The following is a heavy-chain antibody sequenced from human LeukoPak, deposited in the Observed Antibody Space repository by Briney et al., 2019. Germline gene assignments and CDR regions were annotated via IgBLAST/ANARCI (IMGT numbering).Heavy chain of an antibody. CDR3: ARDAGTGPTNAFDI. CDR2: IYYSGST. J-gene: IGHJ3*02. D-gene: IGHD1-1*01. V-gene: IGHV4-59*01. CDR1: GDSLSSYY. Sequence: SETLSLTCTVSGDSLSSYYWRWIRQPPGKGLEWIGYIYYSGSTNYNPALKSRVTISVDTSKHQFSLKLSSVTAADTAVYYCARDAGTGPTNAFDIWGQGTMVTVSS.